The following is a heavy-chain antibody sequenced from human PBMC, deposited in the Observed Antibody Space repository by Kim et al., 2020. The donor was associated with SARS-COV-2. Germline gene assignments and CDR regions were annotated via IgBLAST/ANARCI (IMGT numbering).Heavy chain of an antibody. V-gene: IGHV4-39*01. Sequence: SETLSLTCTVSGGSISSSSYYWGWIRQPPGKGLEWIGSIYYSGSTYYNPSLKSRVTISVDTSKNQFSLKLSSVTAADTAVYYCARCPLGVVIRYWGQGTLVTVSS. CDR3: ARCPLGVVIRY. J-gene: IGHJ4*02. CDR1: GGSISSSSYY. D-gene: IGHD3-3*01. CDR2: IYYSGST.